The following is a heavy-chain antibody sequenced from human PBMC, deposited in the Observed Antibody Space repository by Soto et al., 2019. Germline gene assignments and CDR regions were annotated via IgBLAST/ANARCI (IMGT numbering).Heavy chain of an antibody. V-gene: IGHV1-18*01. J-gene: IGHJ4*02. Sequence: QVHLVQSGAEVKNPGASVKVSCKGSGYDFTTYGITWVRQAPGQGLEWMAWISAHNGNTNYARNLEGRVTVTRDTSTSTAYIELRSLNSDATAVYYCARGRYGDYWGQGALVTVSS. CDR2: ISAHNGNT. CDR3: ARGRYGDY. CDR1: GYDFTTYG. D-gene: IGHD1-1*01.